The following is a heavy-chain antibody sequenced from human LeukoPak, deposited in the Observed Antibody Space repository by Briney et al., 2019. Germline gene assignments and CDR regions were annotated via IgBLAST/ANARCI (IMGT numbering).Heavy chain of an antibody. V-gene: IGHV3-48*03. D-gene: IGHD4-17*01. CDR2: ISSSGSTI. J-gene: IGHJ4*02. CDR3: ARDNYGDFFDY. Sequence: GGSLRLSGAASGFTFSSYEMNWVRQAPGKGLEWVSYISSSGSTIYYADSVKGRFTISRDNAKNSLYLQMNSLRAEDTAVYYCARDNYGDFFDYWGQGTLVTVSS. CDR1: GFTFSSYE.